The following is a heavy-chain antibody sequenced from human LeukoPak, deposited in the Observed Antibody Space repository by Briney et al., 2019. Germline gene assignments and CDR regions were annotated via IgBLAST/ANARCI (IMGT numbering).Heavy chain of an antibody. CDR1: GFPLSSYE. D-gene: IGHD6-13*01. CDR3: AKDAGRHQYSSSWYPSY. CDR2: ISSSGSTI. V-gene: IGHV3-48*03. Sequence: LPGGSLRLYRAASGFPLSSYEMNRVRQAPGQGLEWGSYISSSGSTIYYADSVKGRFTISRDNDKNSLYLQMNSLRAEDTAVYYCAKDAGRHQYSSSWYPSYWGQGTLVTVSS. J-gene: IGHJ4*02.